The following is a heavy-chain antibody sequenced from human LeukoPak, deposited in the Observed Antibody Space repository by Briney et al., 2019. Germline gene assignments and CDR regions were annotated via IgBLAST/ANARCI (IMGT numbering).Heavy chain of an antibody. V-gene: IGHV4-59*10. CDR2: IYTSGST. CDR3: ARGEHVDTAMVNCYFDY. D-gene: IGHD5-18*01. J-gene: IGHJ4*02. Sequence: PSETLSLTCAVYGGSFSSYYWSWIRQPAGKGLEWIGRIYTSGSTNYNPSLKSRVTMSVDTSKNQFSLKLSSVTAADTAVYYCARGEHVDTAMVNCYFDYWGQGTLVTVSS. CDR1: GGSFSSYY.